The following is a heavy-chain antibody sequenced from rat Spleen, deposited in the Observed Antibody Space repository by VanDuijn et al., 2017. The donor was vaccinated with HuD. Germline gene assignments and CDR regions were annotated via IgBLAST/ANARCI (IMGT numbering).Heavy chain of an antibody. CDR1: GFSLTSYG. CDR3: SREDYYGYALDY. V-gene: IGHV2-4*01. CDR2: IWKGGST. D-gene: IGHD1-7*01. J-gene: IGHJ2*01. Sequence: QVQLKESGPGLVQPSQTLSLTCSVSGFSLTSYGVGWVRQPPGKGLEWIGSIWKGGSTDYNSTPKSRLTITRDTSKSQVFLKMNSLQTEDIATYYCSREDYYGYALDYWGQGVMVTVSS.